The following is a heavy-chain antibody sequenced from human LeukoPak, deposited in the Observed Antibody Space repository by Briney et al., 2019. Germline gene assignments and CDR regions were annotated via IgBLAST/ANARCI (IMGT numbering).Heavy chain of an antibody. Sequence: GAALETSWKGFGYSFTSYWIRWGRPMPGKGVGWMGRIDHSDYYTDYSPPFQGNVTISDDKSISTAYLQWSSLKASDTAMYYCARHRYSSSQDAFDIWGQGTIVTVSS. CDR1: GYSFTSYW. D-gene: IGHD6-13*01. J-gene: IGHJ3*02. CDR3: ARHRYSSSQDAFDI. V-gene: IGHV5-10-1*01. CDR2: IDHSDYYT.